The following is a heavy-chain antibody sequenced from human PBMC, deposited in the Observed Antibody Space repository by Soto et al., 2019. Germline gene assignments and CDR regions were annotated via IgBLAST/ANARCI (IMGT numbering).Heavy chain of an antibody. D-gene: IGHD6-19*01. J-gene: IGHJ6*02. CDR3: ARRQWLVGGYYYGMDV. CDR1: GYTFTNYG. Sequence: QVQLVQSGAEVKKPGASVKVSCKASGYTFTNYGISWVRKAPGQGLEWMGWNSAYNGNTNYAQKLQGRVTMTTDTATSTAYMGLRSLRSDDTAVYYCARRQWLVGGYYYGMDVWGQGTTVTVSS. V-gene: IGHV1-18*01. CDR2: NSAYNGNT.